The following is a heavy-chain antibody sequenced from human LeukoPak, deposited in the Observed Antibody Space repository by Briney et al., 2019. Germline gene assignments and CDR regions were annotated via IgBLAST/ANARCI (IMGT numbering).Heavy chain of an antibody. CDR3: ARALGSPLDF. Sequence: GGSLRLPCAASGFTFSRSWMHWVRQSPGKGLVWVSRLNGDGSTTTYADSLKGRFTVSRDNAKNTLYLQMNSLRAEDTAVYYCARALGSPLDFWGQGTPVTVSS. CDR2: LNGDGSTT. CDR1: GFTFSRSW. J-gene: IGHJ4*02. V-gene: IGHV3-74*01. D-gene: IGHD1-26*01.